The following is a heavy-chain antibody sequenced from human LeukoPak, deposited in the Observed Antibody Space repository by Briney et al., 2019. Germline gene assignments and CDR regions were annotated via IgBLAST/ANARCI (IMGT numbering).Heavy chain of an antibody. J-gene: IGHJ4*02. Sequence: GGSLRLSWAASGFTFSSYWMSWVRQVPGRGLEWVANIKQDGSEKYYVDFVKGRFTISRDNAKNSLYLQMSSLRAEDTAVYFCARDTSGLDYWGQGTLVTVSS. V-gene: IGHV3-7*04. CDR1: GFTFSSYW. CDR3: ARDTSGLDY. D-gene: IGHD3-16*01. CDR2: IKQDGSEK.